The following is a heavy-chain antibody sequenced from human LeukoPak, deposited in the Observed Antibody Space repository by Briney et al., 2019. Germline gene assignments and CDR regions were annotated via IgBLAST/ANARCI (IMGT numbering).Heavy chain of an antibody. CDR3: ARDGTQWLARIDAFDI. CDR2: ISSSSSYI. CDR1: GFTFSSCA. V-gene: IGHV3-21*01. J-gene: IGHJ3*02. Sequence: GGSLRLSCAASGFTFSSCAMSWVRQDPGKGLEWVSSISSSSSYIYYADSVKGRFTISRDNAKNSLYLQMNSLRAEDTAVYYCARDGTQWLARIDAFDIWGQGTMVTGSS. D-gene: IGHD6-19*01.